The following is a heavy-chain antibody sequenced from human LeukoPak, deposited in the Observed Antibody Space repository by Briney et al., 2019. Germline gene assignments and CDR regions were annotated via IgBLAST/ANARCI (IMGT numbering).Heavy chain of an antibody. D-gene: IGHD6-19*01. CDR2: IYYSGST. CDR3: ARMSKAIAVAGTIDY. V-gene: IGHV4-59*01. CDR1: GGSLSSYY. Sequence: SEALSLTCTVSGGSLSSYYWSWLRQPPGRGLEWIGYIYYSGSTNYNPSLKSRVTISVDTSKNQFSLKLSSVTAADTAVYYCARMSKAIAVAGTIDYWGQGTLVTVSS. J-gene: IGHJ4*02.